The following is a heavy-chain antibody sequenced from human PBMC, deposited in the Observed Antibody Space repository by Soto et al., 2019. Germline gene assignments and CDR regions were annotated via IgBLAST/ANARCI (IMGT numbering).Heavy chain of an antibody. CDR1: GYSFTSYW. Sequence: PGESLKISCKGSGYSFTSYWIGWVRQMPGKGLEWMGIIYPGDSDTRYSPSFQGQVTISADKSISTAYLQWSSLKASDTAMYYCARPGYCSSTSCYDYYYYGMDVWGQGTTVTVSS. J-gene: IGHJ6*02. CDR3: ARPGYCSSTSCYDYYYYGMDV. D-gene: IGHD2-2*01. V-gene: IGHV5-51*01. CDR2: IYPGDSDT.